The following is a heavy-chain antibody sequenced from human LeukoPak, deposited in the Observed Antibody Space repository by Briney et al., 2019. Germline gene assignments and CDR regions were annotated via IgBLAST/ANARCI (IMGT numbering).Heavy chain of an antibody. V-gene: IGHV1-2*02. CDR3: ARDRGSRQSFHFDY. CDR1: GYTFTGYY. CDR2: INPNSGGT. D-gene: IGHD3-10*01. J-gene: IGHJ4*02. Sequence: ASVTVSCKASGYTFTGYYMHWVRQAPGQGLEWMGWINPNSGGTNYAQKFQGRVTMTRDTSISTAYMELSRLRSDDTAVYYCARDRGSRQSFHFDYWGQGTLVTVSS.